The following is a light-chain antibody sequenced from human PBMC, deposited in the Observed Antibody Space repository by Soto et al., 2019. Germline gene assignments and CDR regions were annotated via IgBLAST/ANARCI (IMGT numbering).Light chain of an antibody. Sequence: EIVMTQSPATLSVSPGERATLSCRASQSVTSNLAWYQQKPGQAPRLLIYDASTWATGISARFSGSGSGTEFTLTISSLKSEDSAVYYCQQYNNWPLTFGGGTKVDIK. V-gene: IGKV3-15*01. J-gene: IGKJ4*01. CDR2: DAS. CDR3: QQYNNWPLT. CDR1: QSVTSN.